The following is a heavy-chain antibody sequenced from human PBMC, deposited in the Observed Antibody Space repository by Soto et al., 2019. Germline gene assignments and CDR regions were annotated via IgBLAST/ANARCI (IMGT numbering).Heavy chain of an antibody. CDR3: ARMRYCSSTSCYTFYYYYGMDV. D-gene: IGHD2-2*02. CDR1: GYTFNDYY. CDR2: IIPIFGTA. V-gene: IGHV1-69*06. J-gene: IGHJ6*02. Sequence: SVKVSCKASGYTFNDYYIYWVRQAPGQGLEWMGGIIPIFGTANYAQKFQGRVTITADKSTSTAYMELSSLRSEDTAVYYCARMRYCSSTSCYTFYYYYGMDVWGQGTTVTVSS.